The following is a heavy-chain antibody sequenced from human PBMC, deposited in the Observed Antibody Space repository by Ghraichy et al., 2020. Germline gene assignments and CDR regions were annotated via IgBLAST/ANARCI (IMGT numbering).Heavy chain of an antibody. CDR3: AHRPTARDSFGDLSYYFDY. CDR2: IFWDDDK. D-gene: IGHD3-10*01. V-gene: IGHV2-5*02. J-gene: IGHJ4*02. Sequence: SGPTLVKPTQTLTLTCTFSGFSLSTSEVGVGWIRQPPGKALEWLALIFWDDDKRYSPPLKSRLTITKDTSKNRVVLTMTNMGPVDTARYYCAHRPTARDSFGDLSYYFDYWGQGTLVTVSS. CDR1: GFSLSTSEVG.